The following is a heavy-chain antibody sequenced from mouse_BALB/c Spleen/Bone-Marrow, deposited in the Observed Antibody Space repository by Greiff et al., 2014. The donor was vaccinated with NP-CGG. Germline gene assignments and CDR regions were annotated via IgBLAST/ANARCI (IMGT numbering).Heavy chain of an antibody. Sequence: QVQLQQSGAELARPGASVKMSCKASGYTFTSYTMHWVKQRPGHGLEWIGYINPSSGYTNYNQKFKDKATLTADKSSSTAYMQLSSLTSEDSAVYYCARERNWDSFAYWGQGTLVTVSA. V-gene: IGHV1-4*01. D-gene: IGHD4-1*01. J-gene: IGHJ3*01. CDR2: INPSSGYT. CDR1: GYTFTSYT. CDR3: ARERNWDSFAY.